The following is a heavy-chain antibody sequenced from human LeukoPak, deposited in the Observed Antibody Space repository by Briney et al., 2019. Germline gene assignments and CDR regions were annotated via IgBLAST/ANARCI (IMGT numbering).Heavy chain of an antibody. CDR2: ISGSGGST. CDR3: ARGPLPYSSSWYDSDAFDI. CDR1: GFTFSSYA. J-gene: IGHJ3*02. D-gene: IGHD6-13*01. V-gene: IGHV3-23*01. Sequence: GGSLRLSCAASGFTFSSYAMSWVRQAPGKGLEWVSAISGSGGSTYYADSVEGRFTISRDNSKNTLYLQMNSLRAEDTAVYYCARGPLPYSSSWYDSDAFDIWGQGTMVTVSS.